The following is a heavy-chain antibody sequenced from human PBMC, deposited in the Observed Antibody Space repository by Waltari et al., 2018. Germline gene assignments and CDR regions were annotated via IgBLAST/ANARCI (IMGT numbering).Heavy chain of an antibody. J-gene: IGHJ6*02. Sequence: QVQLVQSGAEVKKPGASVKISCKTSEYTFTSSYIHWVRQAPGQGLEWMGIINPSGGSTNYAKQFQGRVTMTRDTSTSTVYMELSSLRSDDTAVYYCALDTGALWMDVWGQGTTVTVSS. CDR3: ALDTGALWMDV. CDR1: EYTFTSSY. V-gene: IGHV1-46*01. D-gene: IGHD2-21*01. CDR2: INPSGGST.